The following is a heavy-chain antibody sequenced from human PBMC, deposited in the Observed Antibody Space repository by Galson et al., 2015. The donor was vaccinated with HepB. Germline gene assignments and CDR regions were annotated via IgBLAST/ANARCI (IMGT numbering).Heavy chain of an antibody. J-gene: IGHJ6*02. CDR2: IKQDGSEK. CDR3: ARDRHYDFWSGYSFRHYYYGMDV. V-gene: IGHV3-7*01. Sequence: SLRLSCAASGFSFSSYWMSWVRQAPGKGLEWVANIKQDGSEKYYVDSVKGRFTISRDNAKNSLYLQMSSLRAEDTAVYYCARDRHYDFWSGYSFRHYYYGMDVWGQGTTVTVSS. D-gene: IGHD3-3*01. CDR1: GFSFSSYW.